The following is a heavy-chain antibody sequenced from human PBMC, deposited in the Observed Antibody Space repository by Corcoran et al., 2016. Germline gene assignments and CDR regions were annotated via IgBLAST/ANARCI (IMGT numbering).Heavy chain of an antibody. D-gene: IGHD3-3*01. Sequence: EVQLVESGGGLVQPGGSLRLSCAASGFTFSSYSMNWVRQAPGKGLEWVSYISSSSSTIYYADSVKGRFTISRDNAKNSLYLQMNSLRAEDTAVYYCARHYDFWSGYYDYWGQGTLVTVSS. CDR3: ARHYDFWSGYYDY. CDR2: ISSSSSTI. J-gene: IGHJ4*02. CDR1: GFTFSSYS. V-gene: IGHV3-48*04.